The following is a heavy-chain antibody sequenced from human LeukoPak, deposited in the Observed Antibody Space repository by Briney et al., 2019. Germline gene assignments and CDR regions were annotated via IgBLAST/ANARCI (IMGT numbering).Heavy chain of an antibody. CDR3: AREDQLLTGWFDP. CDR1: GGSINSYY. V-gene: IGHV4-59*01. J-gene: IGHJ5*02. Sequence: SETLSLTCTVSGGSINSYYWSWIRQPPGKGLEWIGYIYYSGSTNYNPSLKSRVTISVDTSKNQFSLKLSSVTDADTAVYYCAREDQLLTGWFDPWGQGTLVTVSS. CDR2: IYYSGST. D-gene: IGHD2-2*01.